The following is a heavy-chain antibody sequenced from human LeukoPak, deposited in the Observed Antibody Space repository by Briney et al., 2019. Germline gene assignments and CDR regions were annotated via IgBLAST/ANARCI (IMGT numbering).Heavy chain of an antibody. CDR1: GGSFSGYY. D-gene: IGHD5-18*01. J-gene: IGHJ4*02. CDR2: INRSGST. V-gene: IGHV4-34*01. CDR3: ASSLVRADMVTGIDY. Sequence: SETLSLTCAVYGGSFSGYYWIWIRQPPGKGLEWIGEINRSGSTTYNPSLKSRVTISLDTSKNQFSLKLSSVTAADTAVYYCASSLVRADMVTGIDYWGQGSLVTVSS.